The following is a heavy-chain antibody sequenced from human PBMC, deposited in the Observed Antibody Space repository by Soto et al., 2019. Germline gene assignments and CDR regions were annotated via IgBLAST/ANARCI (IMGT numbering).Heavy chain of an antibody. CDR1: GFTFSNFD. CDR2: IDAARDP. J-gene: IGHJ6*02. Sequence: PGGSLRLSCATSGFTFSNFDMHWVRQVPGKGLEWVSAIDAARDPYYLGSVKGRFTISRENAKNSVYLQMNDLRAGDSAVYYCARAYTGRLPRRADYYYAMDVWGQGTTVTVSS. V-gene: IGHV3-13*05. D-gene: IGHD2-2*02. CDR3: ARAYTGRLPRRADYYYAMDV.